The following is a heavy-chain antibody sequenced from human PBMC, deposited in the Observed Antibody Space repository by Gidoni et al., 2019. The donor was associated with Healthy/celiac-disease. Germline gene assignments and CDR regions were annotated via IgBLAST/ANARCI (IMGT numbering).Heavy chain of an antibody. CDR3: ARDREGDWFDP. CDR1: GFTVSSNY. Sequence: EVQLVESGGGLVQPGGSLGLSCAASGFTVSSNYMSWVRQAPGKGLEWVSVIYSGGSTYYADSVKGRFTISRDNSKNTLYLQMNSLRAEDTAVYYCARDREGDWFDPWGQGTLVTVSS. V-gene: IGHV3-66*02. D-gene: IGHD1-26*01. J-gene: IGHJ5*02. CDR2: IYSGGST.